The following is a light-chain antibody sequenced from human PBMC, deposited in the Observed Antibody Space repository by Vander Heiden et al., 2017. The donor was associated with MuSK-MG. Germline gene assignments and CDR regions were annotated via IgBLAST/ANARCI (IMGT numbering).Light chain of an antibody. V-gene: IGKV3-20*01. CDR2: GAS. CDR3: QQDGSSPT. Sequence: EIVLTQSPGTLSLSPGERATLSCRASQSVGSNYLAWYQQKPGQAPRLLIYGASSRATGIPDRFSGSGSGTDFTLTISRLEAEDFAVYHCQQDGSSPTFGGGTKVEIK. J-gene: IGKJ4*01. CDR1: QSVGSNY.